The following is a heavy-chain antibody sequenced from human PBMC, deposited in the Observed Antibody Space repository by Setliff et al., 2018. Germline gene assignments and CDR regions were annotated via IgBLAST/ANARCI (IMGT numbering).Heavy chain of an antibody. CDR3: ARTSTYVLGSGSYWDRWFDP. CDR1: GGSISSGGYY. Sequence: PSETLSLTCTVSGGSISSGGYYWSWIRQHPGKGMEWIGYIYYSGSTYYNPSLKSRVTISVDTSKNQFSLKLSSVTAADTAVYYCARTSTYVLGSGSYWDRWFDPWSQGTLVTVSS. CDR2: IYYSGST. D-gene: IGHD3-10*01. J-gene: IGHJ5*02. V-gene: IGHV4-31*03.